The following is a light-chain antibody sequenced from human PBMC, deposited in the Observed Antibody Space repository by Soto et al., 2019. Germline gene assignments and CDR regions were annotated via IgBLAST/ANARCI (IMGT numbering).Light chain of an antibody. Sequence: QPALTQPPSASGSPGQSVSISCTGSSSNVGGYNYVSWYQQHPGKAPRLIIYEVDKRPSGVPDRFSGSKAGSTASLTVSGLQADDEADYYCWSYAGRNTYVFGPGTKLTVL. CDR1: SSNVGGYNY. CDR3: WSYAGRNTYV. V-gene: IGLV2-8*01. J-gene: IGLJ1*01. CDR2: EVD.